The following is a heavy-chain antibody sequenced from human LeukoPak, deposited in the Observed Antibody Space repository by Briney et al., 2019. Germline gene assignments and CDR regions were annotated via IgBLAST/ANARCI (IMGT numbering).Heavy chain of an antibody. J-gene: IGHJ4*02. CDR2: ISSRSTTI. CDR3: ARAAGSYDILN. CDR1: GFTFSSYG. V-gene: IGHV3-48*02. D-gene: IGHD3-9*01. Sequence: GGSLRLSCAASGFTFSSYGMNWVRQAPGKGLEWVSYISSRSTTIYYADSVKGRFTISRDNAENLLYLQMNSLRDEDTAVYYCARAAGSYDILNWGQGTLVTVSS.